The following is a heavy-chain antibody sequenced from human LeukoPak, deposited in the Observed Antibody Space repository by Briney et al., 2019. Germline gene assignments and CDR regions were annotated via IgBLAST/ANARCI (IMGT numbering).Heavy chain of an antibody. D-gene: IGHD6-6*01. CDR1: GGSISAYY. CDR2: IHYSGTT. CDR3: ARFGTSSSRFFDQ. V-gene: IGHV4-59*01. J-gene: IGHJ4*02. Sequence: PSETLSLTCTASGGSISAYYWSWIRQPPGKGLEWIGYIHYSGTTNYYPSLKSRVTIALDTSKNQFSLKLNSVTAADTAVYYCARFGTSSSRFFDQWGQGTLVTVSS.